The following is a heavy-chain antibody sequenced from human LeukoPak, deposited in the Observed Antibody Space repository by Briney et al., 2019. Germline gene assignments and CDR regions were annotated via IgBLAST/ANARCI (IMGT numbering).Heavy chain of an antibody. Sequence: GASVKVSCKASGYTFTSYGISWVRQAPGQGLEWMGWISGYNGNTKYAQKFQDRVTMTTDTSTNTAYMDLRSLRSNDTAVYYCARGQANRLLWVGESLSNINPFDYWGQGTLVTVSS. CDR3: ARGQANRLLWVGESLSNINPFDY. V-gene: IGHV1-18*01. CDR1: GYTFTSYG. D-gene: IGHD3-10*01. CDR2: ISGYNGNT. J-gene: IGHJ4*02.